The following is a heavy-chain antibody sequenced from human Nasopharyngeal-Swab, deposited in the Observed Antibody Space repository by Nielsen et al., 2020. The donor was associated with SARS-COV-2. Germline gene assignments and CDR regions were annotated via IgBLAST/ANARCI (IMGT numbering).Heavy chain of an antibody. CDR3: ARDAGGSGGGY. J-gene: IGHJ4*02. CDR1: GFTFSSYG. D-gene: IGHD3-16*01. CDR2: IWYDGSNK. Sequence: GESLKISCAASGFTFSSYGMHWVRQAPGKGLEWVAVIWYDGSNKYYADSVKGRFTISRDNSKNTLYLQMNSLRAEDTAVYYCARDAGGSGGGYWGQGTLVRLL. V-gene: IGHV3-33*08.